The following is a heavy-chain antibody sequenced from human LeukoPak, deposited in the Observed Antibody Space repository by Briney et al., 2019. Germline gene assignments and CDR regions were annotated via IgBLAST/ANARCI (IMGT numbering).Heavy chain of an antibody. Sequence: SVKVSCKASGGTLSSYAISWVRPAPGPGLEWMGRIIAILGIANYEQKLQGRVTITADKSTSTAYMELSSLRSEDTAVYYCARFVTRYFDLWGRGTLVTVSS. CDR3: ARFVTRYFDL. CDR1: GGTLSSYA. CDR2: IIAILGIA. J-gene: IGHJ2*01. V-gene: IGHV1-69*10. D-gene: IGHD3-16*01.